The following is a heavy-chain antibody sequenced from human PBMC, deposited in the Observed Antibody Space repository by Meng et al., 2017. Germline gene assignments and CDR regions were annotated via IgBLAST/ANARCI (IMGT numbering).Heavy chain of an antibody. Sequence: VHLVQSGAEGKKPGSSVKVSCKASGGTFSSYAISWVRQAPGQGLEWMGGIIPIFGTANYAQKFQGRVTITADESTSTAYMELSSLRSEDTAVYYCARVLRDGYNLGYWGQGTLVTVSS. V-gene: IGHV1-69*01. D-gene: IGHD5-24*01. J-gene: IGHJ4*02. CDR1: GGTFSSYA. CDR2: IIPIFGTA. CDR3: ARVLRDGYNLGY.